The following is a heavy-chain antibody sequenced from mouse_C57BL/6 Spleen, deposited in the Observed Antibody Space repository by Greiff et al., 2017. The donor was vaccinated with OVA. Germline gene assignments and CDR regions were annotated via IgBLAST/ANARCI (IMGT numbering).Heavy chain of an antibody. CDR3: ARWGNYAMDY. V-gene: IGHV1-82*01. Sequence: QVQLQQSGPELVKPGASVKISCKASGYAFSSSWMNWVKQRPGKGLEWIGRIYPGDGDTNYNGKFKGTATLTADKSSSTAYMQLSSLTSEDSAVYFCARWGNYAMDYWGQGTSVTVSS. CDR1: GYAFSSSW. J-gene: IGHJ4*01. CDR2: IYPGDGDT.